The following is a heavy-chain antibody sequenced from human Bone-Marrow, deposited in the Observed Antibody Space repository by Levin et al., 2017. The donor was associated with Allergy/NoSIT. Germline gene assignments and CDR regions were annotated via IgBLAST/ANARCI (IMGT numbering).Heavy chain of an antibody. CDR2: ISGGGSTT. J-gene: IGHJ4*02. D-gene: IGHD2-15*01. CDR3: AKTYGPHATHPGDY. Sequence: GESLKISCAASGFTFSSYAMTWVRQAPGKGLDWVSAISGGGSTTDYADSVKGRFTISRDNSKNTLYLQMNSLRAEDTAIYYCAKTYGPHATHPGDYWGQGTLVAVSS. V-gene: IGHV3-23*01. CDR1: GFTFSSYA.